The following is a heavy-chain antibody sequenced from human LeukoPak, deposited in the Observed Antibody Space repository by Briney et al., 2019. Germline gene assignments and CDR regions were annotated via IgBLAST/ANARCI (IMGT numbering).Heavy chain of an antibody. CDR1: GFTFSNAW. V-gene: IGHV3-15*01. D-gene: IGHD5-12*01. CDR3: TTDPDGYDEDY. Sequence: GGSLRLSCAASGFTFSNAWMSWVRQAPGKGLEWVGRIKSKTDGGTTDYAAPVKGRFTISRYDSKNTLYLQMNSLKTEDTAVYYCTTDPDGYDEDYWGQGTLVTVSS. CDR2: IKSKTDGGTT. J-gene: IGHJ4*02.